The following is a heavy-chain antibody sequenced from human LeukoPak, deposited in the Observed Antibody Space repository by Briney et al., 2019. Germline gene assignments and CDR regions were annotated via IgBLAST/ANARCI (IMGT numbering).Heavy chain of an antibody. CDR1: GYSFTRYW. Sequence: GESLNISCTGSGYSFTRYWTGWVRPMPGKGMEWMGIIYPGDSDTRYSQSFQGQGTISADTSISTAYVQWSSLKASDTAMYFCARMGSTTFYSDHGFDPWGQGTLVAV. V-gene: IGHV5-51*02. J-gene: IGHJ5*02. D-gene: IGHD1-26*01. CDR3: ARMGSTTFYSDHGFDP. CDR2: IYPGDSDT.